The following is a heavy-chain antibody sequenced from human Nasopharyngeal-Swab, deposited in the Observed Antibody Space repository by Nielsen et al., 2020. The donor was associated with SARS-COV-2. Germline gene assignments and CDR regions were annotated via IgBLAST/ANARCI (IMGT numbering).Heavy chain of an antibody. CDR3: ARAVGYCDGSNCFPPFYFDY. CDR2: IYPSGHT. D-gene: IGHD2-15*01. Sequence: SETLSLTCAVFGDSISTGDYSWSWIRQPPGKGLEWIGYIYPSGHTYYNPSLKSRVTLLVDRSKNEFSLRLTSVTPADTAVYYCARAVGYCDGSNCFPPFYFDYWGRGTLVTVSS. CDR1: GDSISTGDYS. J-gene: IGHJ4*02. V-gene: IGHV4-30-2*01.